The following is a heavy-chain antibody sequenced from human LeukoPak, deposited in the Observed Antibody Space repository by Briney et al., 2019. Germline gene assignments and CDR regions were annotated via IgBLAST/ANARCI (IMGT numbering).Heavy chain of an antibody. Sequence: ASVKVSCKAYGYTITGNYMHWVRQAPGQGFEWMGWINPNNGVTNYAQKFQGRVTMTWDTSISTAYMEVGRLTSDDTAVYYCARDLGVPSYTSSWGFDFWGQGTLVTVSS. CDR3: ARDLGVPSYTSSWGFDF. CDR1: GYTITGNY. V-gene: IGHV1-2*02. D-gene: IGHD6-6*01. CDR2: INPNNGVT. J-gene: IGHJ4*02.